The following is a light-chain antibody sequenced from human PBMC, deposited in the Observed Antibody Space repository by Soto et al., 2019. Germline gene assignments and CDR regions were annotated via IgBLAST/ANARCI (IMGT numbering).Light chain of an antibody. Sequence: HSVLTQPASVSGSPGQSIAISCTGTRSDVGAYNYVSWYQQHPGKAPKLMIYEVNKRPSGVPDRFSGSKSGNTASLTVSGLQAEDEADYYCSSYAGSSNVFGTGTKVTVL. CDR1: RSDVGAYNY. J-gene: IGLJ1*01. V-gene: IGLV2-8*01. CDR3: SSYAGSSNV. CDR2: EVN.